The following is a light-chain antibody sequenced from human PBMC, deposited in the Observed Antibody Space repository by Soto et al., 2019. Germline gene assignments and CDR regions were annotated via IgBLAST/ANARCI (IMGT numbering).Light chain of an antibody. J-gene: IGKJ3*01. CDR1: QSVLFSPNNKDH. CDR3: QQYYNTPFT. V-gene: IGKV4-1*01. Sequence: DIVMTQSPDSLAVSLGERATIKCKASQSVLFSPNNKDHLAWYQQKPGQPPKLLISRASTRESGVPDRFSGSGSGTDFTLTISSLQAEDVAVYYCQQYYNTPFTFGPGTKVDIK. CDR2: RAS.